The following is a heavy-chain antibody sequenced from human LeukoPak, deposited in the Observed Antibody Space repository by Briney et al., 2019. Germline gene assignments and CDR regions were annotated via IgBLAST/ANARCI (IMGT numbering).Heavy chain of an antibody. CDR1: GFTFSSYA. CDR3: AKEDGRYYDFWSGYYSGYSPYYFDY. CDR2: ISGSGGST. J-gene: IGHJ4*02. D-gene: IGHD3-3*01. Sequence: GGSLRLSCAASGFTFSSYAMSWVRQVPGKGLEWVSAISGSGGSTYYADSVKGRFTISRDNSKNTLYLQMNSLRAEDTAVYYCAKEDGRYYDFWSGYYSGYSPYYFDYWGQGTLVTVSS. V-gene: IGHV3-23*01.